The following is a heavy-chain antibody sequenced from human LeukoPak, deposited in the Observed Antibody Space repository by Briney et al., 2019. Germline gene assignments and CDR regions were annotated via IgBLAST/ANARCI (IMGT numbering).Heavy chain of an antibody. D-gene: IGHD6-13*01. CDR3: AGAAAGTIYYFDY. J-gene: IGHJ4*02. Sequence: SETLSPTCAVSGYSISSGYYWGWIRQPPGKGLEWIGSTYHSGSTYYNPSLKSRVTISVDTSKNQFSLKLSSVTAADTAVYYCAGAAAGTIYYFDYWGQGTLVTVSS. CDR1: GYSISSGYY. CDR2: TYHSGST. V-gene: IGHV4-38-2*01.